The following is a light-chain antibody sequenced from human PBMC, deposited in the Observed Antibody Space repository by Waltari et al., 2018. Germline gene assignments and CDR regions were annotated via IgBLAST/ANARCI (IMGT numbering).Light chain of an antibody. CDR1: QGLDNW. V-gene: IGKV1D-12*01. CDR3: QQASRFPRT. CDR2: YIS. J-gene: IGKJ4*01. Sequence: DIQMTQSPSSVSASVGDRVTITCRASQGLDNWLSWYQQKPGEAPRLLIYYISNLETGVPSRFSSSGSGTEFTLTINSLQPEDYATYYCQQASRFPRTFGGGTKVDVK.